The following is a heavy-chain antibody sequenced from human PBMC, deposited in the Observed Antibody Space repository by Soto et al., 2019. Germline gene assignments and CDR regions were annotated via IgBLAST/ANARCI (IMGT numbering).Heavy chain of an antibody. V-gene: IGHV3-30*18. CDR3: AKDSEIGFPGIAVAGPKNHFDY. CDR1: GFTFSSYG. D-gene: IGHD6-19*01. CDR2: ISYDGSNK. Sequence: GGSLRLSCAASGFTFSSYGMHWVRQAPGKGLEWVAVISYDGSNKYYADSVKGRFTISRDNSKNTLYLQMNSLRAEDTAVYYCAKDSEIGFPGIAVAGPKNHFDYWGQGTLVTVSS. J-gene: IGHJ4*02.